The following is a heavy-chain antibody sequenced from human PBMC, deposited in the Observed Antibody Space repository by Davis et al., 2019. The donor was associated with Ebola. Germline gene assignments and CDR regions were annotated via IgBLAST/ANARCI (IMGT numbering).Heavy chain of an antibody. CDR2: LGTSADT. CDR1: GFVFRNYV. CDR3: AKDTSNIWFDV. Sequence: GESLKISCAAPGFVFRNYVMSWVRQAPGKGLEWVSTLGTSADTYYADSVKGRFTISRDNSKNTLHLQMNSLRVEDTAIYYCAKDTSNIWFDVWGQGTMVTVSS. J-gene: IGHJ3*01. D-gene: IGHD1-26*01. V-gene: IGHV3-23*01.